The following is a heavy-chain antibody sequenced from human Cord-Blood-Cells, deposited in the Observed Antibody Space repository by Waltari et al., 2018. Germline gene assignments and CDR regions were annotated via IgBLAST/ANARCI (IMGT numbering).Heavy chain of an antibody. CDR3: ARDEYSSSYYYYYMDV. D-gene: IGHD6-6*01. CDR1: GYTFTSYA. CDR2: INAGNGNT. Sequence: QVQLVQSGAEVKQPGASVKVSCKASGYTFTSYAMHWVRQAPGKRLEWMGWINAGNGNTKYSQKFQGRVTITRDTSASTAYMELSSLRSEDTAVYYCARDEYSSSYYYYYMDVWGKGTTVTVSS. J-gene: IGHJ6*03. V-gene: IGHV1-3*01.